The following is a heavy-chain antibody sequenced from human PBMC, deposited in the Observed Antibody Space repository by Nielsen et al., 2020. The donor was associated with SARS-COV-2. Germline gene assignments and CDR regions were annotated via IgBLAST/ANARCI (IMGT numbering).Heavy chain of an antibody. CDR3: ARIRRETLGYYYYYYGMDV. V-gene: IGHV2-70*01. D-gene: IGHD7-27*01. J-gene: IGHJ6*02. CDR2: IDWDDDK. Sequence: SGPTLVKPTQTLTLTCTFSGFSLSTSGVGVGWIRQPPGKALEWLAFIDWDDDKYYSTSLKTRLTISKDTSKNQVVLTMTNMDPVDTATYYCARIRRETLGYYYYYYGMDVWGQGTTVTVSS. CDR1: GFSLSTSGVG.